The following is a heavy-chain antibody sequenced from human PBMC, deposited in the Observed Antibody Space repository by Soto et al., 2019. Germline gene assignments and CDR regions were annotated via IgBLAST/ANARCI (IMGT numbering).Heavy chain of an antibody. J-gene: IGHJ4*02. CDR2: IKSRTDDGTV. CDR1: GFSFTNAW. CDR3: VGPTRDFDY. V-gene: IGHV3-15*07. Sequence: PGGSLRLSCVASGFSFTNAWMNWVRQGPGKGLEWVGRIKSRTDDGTVDYAASVKGRFTISRDDSKNILYLQMNSLKSEDTAVYYCVGPTRDFDYWGQGTLVTVSS. D-gene: IGHD1-26*01.